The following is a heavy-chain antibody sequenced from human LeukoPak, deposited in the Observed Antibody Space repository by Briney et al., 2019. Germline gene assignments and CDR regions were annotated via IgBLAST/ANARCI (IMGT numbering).Heavy chain of an antibody. D-gene: IGHD4-17*01. V-gene: IGHV4-34*01. CDR2: INHSGST. CDR3: AEGGYGDYDAFGY. CDR1: GGSFSGYY. J-gene: IGHJ4*02. Sequence: SETLSLTCTVSGGSFSGYYWSWIRQPPGKGLEWIGEINHSGSTNYNPSLKSRVTISVDTSKNQFSLKLSSVTAADTAVYYCAEGGYGDYDAFGYWGQGALVTVSS.